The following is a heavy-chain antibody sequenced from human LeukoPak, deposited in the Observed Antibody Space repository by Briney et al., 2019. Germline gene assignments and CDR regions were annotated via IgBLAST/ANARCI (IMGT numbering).Heavy chain of an antibody. CDR2: IWYDGSNK. CDR1: GFTFSSYA. CDR3: ARDYRYYDSSGYFDY. J-gene: IGHJ4*02. V-gene: IGHV3-33*08. Sequence: GGSLRLSCAASGFTFSSYAMSWVRQAPGKGLEWVAAIWYDGSNKYYADSVKGRFTISRDNSKNTLYLQMNSLRAEDTAVYYCARDYRYYDSSGYFDYWGQGTLVTVSS. D-gene: IGHD3-22*01.